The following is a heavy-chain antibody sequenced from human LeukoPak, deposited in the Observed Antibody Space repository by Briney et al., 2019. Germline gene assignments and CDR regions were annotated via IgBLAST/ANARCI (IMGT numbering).Heavy chain of an antibody. D-gene: IGHD5-24*01. V-gene: IGHV1-2*02. J-gene: IGHJ4*02. CDR3: ARDPSSRGNFDH. CDR2: INPNSGGT. Sequence: ASVKVSCKASGYTFSDYYMHWVRQAPGQGPEWMGWINPNSGGTNYAQKFQGRVTMTRDTSINTAYVEVGRLRSDDMAVYYCARDPSSRGNFDHWRQGTLVTVSS. CDR1: GYTFSDYY.